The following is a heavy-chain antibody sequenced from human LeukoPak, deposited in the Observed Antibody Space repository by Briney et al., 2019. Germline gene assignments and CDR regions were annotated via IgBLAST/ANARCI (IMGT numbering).Heavy chain of an antibody. D-gene: IGHD2-15*01. J-gene: IGHJ4*03. CDR3: VKQLGYCSGGSCYFDY. CDR2: ISGSGDST. V-gene: IGHV3-23*01. CDR1: GFTFSSSA. Sequence: PGGSLRLSCAGSGFTFSSSAMSWVRLAPGKWTEWVSAISGSGDSTYYTDSLKGRFTISRDNSKNTVYLQMNSLRAEDTAIYYCVKQLGYCSGGSCYFDYWGRGTLVTVSS.